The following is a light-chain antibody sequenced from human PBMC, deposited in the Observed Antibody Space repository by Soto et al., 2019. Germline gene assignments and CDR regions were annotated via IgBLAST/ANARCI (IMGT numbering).Light chain of an antibody. CDR2: DVS. CDR1: ESVGSD. V-gene: IGKV3-11*01. Sequence: ENVLTQSPATLSLSPGEGATLSCRASESVGSDLAWYQQKPGQPPRLLIYDVSGRATGVPARFSGSGSGTDFTLTISSGEPEDFAVYYCQKRDSLPLTFGGGTKVDI. J-gene: IGKJ4*01. CDR3: QKRDSLPLT.